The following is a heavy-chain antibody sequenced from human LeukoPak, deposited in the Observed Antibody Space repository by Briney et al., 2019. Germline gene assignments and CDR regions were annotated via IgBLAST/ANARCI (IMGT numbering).Heavy chain of an antibody. J-gene: IGHJ5*02. Sequence: SETLSLTCAVKGGAFSGYYWSWIRQPPGKGLEWIGEINHSGSTNDNPSLKSRLTISVDTSKNQFSLKLSSVTAADTAVYYCARGRAGYYGSGSYYNGKWFDPWGQGTLVTVSS. D-gene: IGHD3-10*01. CDR3: ARGRAGYYGSGSYYNGKWFDP. V-gene: IGHV4-34*01. CDR1: GGAFSGYY. CDR2: INHSGST.